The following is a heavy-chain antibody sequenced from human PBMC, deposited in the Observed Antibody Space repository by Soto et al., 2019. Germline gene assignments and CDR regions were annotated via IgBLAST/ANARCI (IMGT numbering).Heavy chain of an antibody. CDR2: IGTAGDT. CDR3: AKSQEVGAHFFDS. Sequence: EVQLVESGGNLVQPGGSLRLSCEASGFTFSGLDMHWVRQPPGKGLEWVSSIGTAGDTYYAVSVKGRFTISRDNAKNSLSLQMNSLRAGDMAVYFCAKSQEVGAHFFDSRGQGTQVTVSS. CDR1: GFTFSGLD. D-gene: IGHD2-15*01. J-gene: IGHJ4*02. V-gene: IGHV3-13*01.